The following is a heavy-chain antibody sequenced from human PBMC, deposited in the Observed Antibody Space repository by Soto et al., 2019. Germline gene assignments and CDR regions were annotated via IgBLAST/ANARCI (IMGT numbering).Heavy chain of an antibody. CDR3: ARDGSGYDGGFDY. Sequence: SVKVSCKASGGTFSSYAISWVRQAPGQGLEWMGGIIPIFGTANYAQKFQGRVTITADESTSTAYMELSSLRSEDTAVYYCARDGSGYDGGFDYWGQGTLVTAPQ. D-gene: IGHD3-10*01. CDR2: IIPIFGTA. J-gene: IGHJ4*02. V-gene: IGHV1-69*13. CDR1: GGTFSSYA.